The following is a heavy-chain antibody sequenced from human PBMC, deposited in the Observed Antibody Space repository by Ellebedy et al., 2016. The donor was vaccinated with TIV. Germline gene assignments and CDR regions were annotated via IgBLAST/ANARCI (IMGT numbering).Heavy chain of an antibody. V-gene: IGHV3-74*01. CDR3: AGDLDV. J-gene: IGHJ4*02. D-gene: IGHD3-3*01. CDR1: RVTFRSYW. CDR2: INNDGSST. Sequence: GESLKISCAASRVTFRSYWMHWVRQAPGEGLVWVARINNDGSSTNYADSVKGRFTISRDNAESILYLQMNSLRDEDTAMYYCAGDLDVWGQGILVTVSS.